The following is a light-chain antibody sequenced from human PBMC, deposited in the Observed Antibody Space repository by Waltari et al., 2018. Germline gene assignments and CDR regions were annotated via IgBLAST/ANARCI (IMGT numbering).Light chain of an antibody. V-gene: IGLV2-14*03. Sequence: QSALTQPASVSASPGQSITISCTGSSSDVGAYNYVPWYQHHPGKAPRLIIYDASKRPSGVSDRFSGSKSGFTASLTISGLQAEDEADYYCSSYTTDNTGVFGGGTKLTVL. CDR2: DAS. J-gene: IGLJ2*01. CDR1: SSDVGAYNY. CDR3: SSYTTDNTGV.